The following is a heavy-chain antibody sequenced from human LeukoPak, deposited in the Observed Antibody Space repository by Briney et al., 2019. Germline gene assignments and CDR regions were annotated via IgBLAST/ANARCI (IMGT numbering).Heavy chain of an antibody. CDR3: ASNVDTAMVGAFDI. CDR1: GFTFSDYY. J-gene: IGHJ3*02. CDR2: ISSSGSTI. D-gene: IGHD5-18*01. Sequence: GSLRLSCAASGFTFSDYYMSWIRPAPGKGLEWVSYISSSGSTIYYADSVKGRFTISRDNAKNSLYLQMNSLRAEDTAVYYCASNVDTAMVGAFDIWGQGTMVTVSS. V-gene: IGHV3-11*04.